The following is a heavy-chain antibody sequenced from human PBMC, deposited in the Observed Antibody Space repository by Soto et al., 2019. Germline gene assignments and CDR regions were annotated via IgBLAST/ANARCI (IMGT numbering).Heavy chain of an antibody. Sequence: EVQLVESGGGLVQPGGSLRLSCAASGIPVSSNYMTWVRQAPGKGLEWVSVLHSGGDTYYANSVKGRFTISRHDSTNTLFLQMNSLTPEHTAVYYCARDGPYYYASRMDVWSQGTTVTVSS. CDR1: GIPVSSNY. V-gene: IGHV3-53*04. CDR2: LHSGGDT. D-gene: IGHD3-10*01. J-gene: IGHJ6*02. CDR3: ARDGPYYYASRMDV.